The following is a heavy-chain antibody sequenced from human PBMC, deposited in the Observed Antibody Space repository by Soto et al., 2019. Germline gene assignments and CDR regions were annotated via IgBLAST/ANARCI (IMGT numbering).Heavy chain of an antibody. D-gene: IGHD5-12*01. CDR3: ARPILAAGGYVAPFDY. CDR1: GYTFTSYY. Sequence: QVQLVQSGAEVKKPGASVKVSCKASGYTFTSYYMHWVRQAPGQGLEWMGIINPSGGSTSYAQKFQGRVTMTRDTSTSTVYMELSSLRSEDTAVYYCARPILAAGGYVAPFDYWGQGTLVTVSS. J-gene: IGHJ4*02. V-gene: IGHV1-46*01. CDR2: INPSGGST.